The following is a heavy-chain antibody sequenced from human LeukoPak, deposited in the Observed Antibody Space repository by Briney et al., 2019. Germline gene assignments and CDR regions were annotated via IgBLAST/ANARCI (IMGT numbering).Heavy chain of an antibody. CDR1: GCTFSDYY. J-gene: IGHJ1*01. CDR2: VFPRSGDT. V-gene: IGHV1-2*02. D-gene: IGHD5/OR15-5a*01. Sequence: GASVKVSCKASGCTFSDYYIHWVRQAPGEGLELVGWVFPRSGDTYYSQRFHGRVAMTTDTSINTAYMELSRLKSDDTGVYFCARPPRDLVSAAPFPFWGQGTLVTVSS. CDR3: ARPPRDLVSAAPFPF.